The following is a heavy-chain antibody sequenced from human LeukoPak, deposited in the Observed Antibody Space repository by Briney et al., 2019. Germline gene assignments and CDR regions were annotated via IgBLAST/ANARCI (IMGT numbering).Heavy chain of an antibody. Sequence: SETLSLTCTVSGDSISSYYWSWIRQPPGKGLEWIGSINHSGSTNYNPSLKSRVTISVDTSKNQFSLKLSSVTAADTAVYYCARNYFWEAAADYWGQGTLVTVSS. CDR2: INHSGST. J-gene: IGHJ4*02. V-gene: IGHV4-59*12. D-gene: IGHD2/OR15-2a*01. CDR1: GDSISSYY. CDR3: ARNYFWEAAADY.